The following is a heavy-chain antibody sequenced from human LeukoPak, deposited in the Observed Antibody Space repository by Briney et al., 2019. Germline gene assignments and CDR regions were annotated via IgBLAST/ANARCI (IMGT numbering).Heavy chain of an antibody. CDR1: GFTFSNFW. V-gene: IGHV3-7*04. Sequence: PGGSLRLSCAASGFTFSNFWMSWVRQAPGKGLERVANIKQDGSEKYYVDSVKGRFTISRDNAKKSLYLQMSSLRAEDTAVYYCARDRRCSSTSCYYFDYWGQGTLVTVSS. J-gene: IGHJ4*02. CDR3: ARDRRCSSTSCYYFDY. CDR2: IKQDGSEK. D-gene: IGHD2-2*01.